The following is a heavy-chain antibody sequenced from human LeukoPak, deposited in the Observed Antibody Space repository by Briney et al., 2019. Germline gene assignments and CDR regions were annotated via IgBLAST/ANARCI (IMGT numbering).Heavy chain of an antibody. CDR3: ARDYYDSSGYKDY. D-gene: IGHD3-22*01. CDR1: GYTFTSYA. J-gene: IGHJ4*02. V-gene: IGHV1-69*05. Sequence: SVKVSCKASGYTFTSYAISWVRQAPGQGLEWMGRIIPIFGTANYAQKFQGRVTITTDESTSTAYMELSSLRSEDTAVYYCARDYYDSSGYKDYWGQGTLVTVSS. CDR2: IIPIFGTA.